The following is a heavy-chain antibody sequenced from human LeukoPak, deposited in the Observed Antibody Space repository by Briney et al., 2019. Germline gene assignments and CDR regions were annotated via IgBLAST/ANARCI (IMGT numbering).Heavy chain of an antibody. D-gene: IGHD3-22*01. CDR3: ARERGYYYDSSGYYFGWFDP. CDR1: GGSISSYY. Sequence: PSETLSLTXTVSGGSISSYYWSWIRQSAGKGLEWIGRIYTSGSTNYNPSLKSRVTMSVDTSKNQFSLKLSSVTAADTAVYYCARERGYYYDSSGYYFGWFDPWGQGTLVTVSS. J-gene: IGHJ5*02. V-gene: IGHV4-4*07. CDR2: IYTSGST.